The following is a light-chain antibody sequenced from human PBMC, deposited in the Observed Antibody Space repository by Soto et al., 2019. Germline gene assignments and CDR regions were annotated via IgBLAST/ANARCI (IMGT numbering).Light chain of an antibody. J-gene: IGKJ5*01. V-gene: IGKV3D-15*01. CDR1: QSVITN. CDR2: GAS. Sequence: EIVITQSPSTLSVSPGDRATLSCRASQSVITNLAWYQQKPGQAPRLLIYGASTRATDIPARFSGSGSGTDFTLTISGLQSEDFAIYYCRQYNSWPPITFGQGTRLEIK. CDR3: RQYNSWPPIT.